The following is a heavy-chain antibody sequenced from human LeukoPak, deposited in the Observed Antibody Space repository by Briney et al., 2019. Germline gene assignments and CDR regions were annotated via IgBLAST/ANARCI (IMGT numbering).Heavy chain of an antibody. V-gene: IGHV3-21*01. CDR3: ARDQSITMVRGITRAPPKY. D-gene: IGHD3-10*01. CDR2: ISSSSSYI. J-gene: IGHJ4*02. CDR1: GFTFSSYS. Sequence: GGSLRLSCAASGFTFSSYSMNWVRQAPGKGLEWVSSISSSSSYIYYADSVKGRFTISRDNAKNSLYLQMNSLRAEDTAVCYCARDQSITMVRGITRAPPKYWGQGTLVTVSS.